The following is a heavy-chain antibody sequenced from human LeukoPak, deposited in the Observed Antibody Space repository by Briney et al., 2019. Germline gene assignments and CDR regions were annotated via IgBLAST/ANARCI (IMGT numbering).Heavy chain of an antibody. J-gene: IGHJ6*03. CDR2: IIPIFGTA. D-gene: IGHD6-13*01. V-gene: IGHV1-69*13. CDR3: AILAAADRRLYYYYYMDV. Sequence: SVKVSCKASGGTFSSYAISWVRQAPGQGLEWMGGIIPIFGTANYAQEFQGRVTITADESTSTAYMELSSLRSEDTAVYYCAILAAADRRLYYYYYMDVWGKGTTVTVSS. CDR1: GGTFSSYA.